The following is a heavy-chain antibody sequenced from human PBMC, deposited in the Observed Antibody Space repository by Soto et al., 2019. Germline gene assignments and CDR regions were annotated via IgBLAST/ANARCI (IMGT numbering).Heavy chain of an antibody. D-gene: IGHD3-22*01. J-gene: IGHJ6*02. V-gene: IGHV1-69*01. CDR2: IIPIFGTA. CDR1: GGTFSSYA. Sequence: QVQLVQSGAEVKKPGSSVKVSCKASGGTFSSYAISWVRQAPGQGLEWMGGIIPIFGTANYAQKFQGRVTITADESTSTAYMELSSLRSEDTAVYYCARDLGPNSSGSPDMGYYYYGMDVWGQGTTVTVSS. CDR3: ARDLGPNSSGSPDMGYYYYGMDV.